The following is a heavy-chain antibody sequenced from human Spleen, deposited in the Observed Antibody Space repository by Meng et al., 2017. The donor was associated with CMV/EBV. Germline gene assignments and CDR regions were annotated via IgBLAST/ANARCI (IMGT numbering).Heavy chain of an antibody. CDR1: GASVSSDDYH. Sequence: SETLSLTCTVYGASVSSDDYHWSWIRQPPGKELEWIGQIYNIGRDTFNPSLQSRVTISADTSKNQFSLKLTSVTTADTAVYFCAAYLVGIGGRGYWGQGTVVTVSS. CDR2: IYNIGRD. J-gene: IGHJ4*02. CDR3: AAYLVGIGGRGY. V-gene: IGHV4-61*08. D-gene: IGHD1-26*01.